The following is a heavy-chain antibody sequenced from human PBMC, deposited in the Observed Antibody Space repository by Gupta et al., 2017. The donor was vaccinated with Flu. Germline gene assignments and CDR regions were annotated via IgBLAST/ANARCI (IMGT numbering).Heavy chain of an antibody. Sequence: QVRLQESGPGQVKPSGTLSPPCAISSGSISRSAGWRWVRRPPGKGLEWIAEIDHGRYTHFNPSLMSRVSISVDKSKNQCSLKLTSVTAADTAIYYCARADYADSAAYSDWGQGILVTVSS. CDR2: IDHGRYT. CDR1: SGSISRSAG. CDR3: ARADYADSAAYSD. J-gene: IGHJ4*02. V-gene: IGHV4-4*02. D-gene: IGHD1-26*01.